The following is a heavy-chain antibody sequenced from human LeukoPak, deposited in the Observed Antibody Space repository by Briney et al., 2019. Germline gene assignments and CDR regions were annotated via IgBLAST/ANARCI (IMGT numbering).Heavy chain of an antibody. V-gene: IGHV3-23*01. Sequence: GGSLRLSCAASGFTFSSSAMSWVRQAPGKGLEWVSTISGSDSSTYYADSVKGRFTISRDNSKNTLFLQMNSLRAEDTAVYYCAKVDRRSDLPYYFDYWGQGTLVTVSS. CDR1: GFTFSSSA. J-gene: IGHJ4*02. CDR2: ISGSDSST. CDR3: AKVDRRSDLPYYFDY.